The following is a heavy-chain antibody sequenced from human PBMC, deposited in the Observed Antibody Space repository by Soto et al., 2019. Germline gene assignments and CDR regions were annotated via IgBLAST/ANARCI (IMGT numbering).Heavy chain of an antibody. D-gene: IGHD3-3*01. CDR1: GYSFTTYW. V-gene: IGHV5-51*01. Sequence: GESLKISCKGSGYSFTTYWIAWVRQMPGKGLEWMGIIYPGDSDTTYSPSFQGQVTISADKSISTAYLQWSSLKASDTAMYYCARRGDFRSGYYGDAFDTWGQGTMVTVSS. J-gene: IGHJ3*02. CDR2: IYPGDSDT. CDR3: ARRGDFRSGYYGDAFDT.